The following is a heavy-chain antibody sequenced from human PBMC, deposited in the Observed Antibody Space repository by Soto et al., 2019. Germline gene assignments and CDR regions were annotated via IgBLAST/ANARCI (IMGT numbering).Heavy chain of an antibody. CDR3: ARQWTNYDILTGYFQYYFDY. J-gene: IGHJ4*02. Sequence: GGSLRLSCAASGFTFRIYAMIWVRQAPGKGLEWVSSIDYSGESPRYADSVRGRFTISRDNSKNTLYLQMNSLRAEDTAVYYCARQWTNYDILTGYFQYYFDYWGQGTLVTVSS. D-gene: IGHD3-9*01. CDR1: GFTFRIYA. V-gene: IGHV3-23*01. CDR2: IDYSGESP.